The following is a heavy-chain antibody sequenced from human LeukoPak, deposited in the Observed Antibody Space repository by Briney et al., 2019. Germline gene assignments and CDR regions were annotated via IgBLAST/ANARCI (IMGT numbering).Heavy chain of an antibody. Sequence: SETLSLTCTVSGVSISSSSYYWGWVRQPPGKGLEWIGSIYYSGSTYYNPSLKSRVTISVDTSKNQFSLKLSSVTAADTAVYYCARGPGGRLDYYYYMDVWGKGTTVTVSS. J-gene: IGHJ6*03. V-gene: IGHV4-39*07. CDR3: ARGPGGRLDYYYYMDV. D-gene: IGHD3-10*01. CDR2: IYYSGST. CDR1: GVSISSSSYY.